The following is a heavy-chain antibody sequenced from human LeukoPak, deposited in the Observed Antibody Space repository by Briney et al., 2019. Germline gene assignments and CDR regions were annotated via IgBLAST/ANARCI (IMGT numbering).Heavy chain of an antibody. CDR2: INHSGST. Sequence: PSETLSLTCAVYGGSFGGYYWSWIRQPPGKGLEWIGEINHSGSTNYNPSLKSRVTISVDTSKNQFSLKLSSVTAADTAVYYCARLPPLYYYGMDVWGQGTTVTVSS. CDR1: GGSFGGYY. V-gene: IGHV4-34*01. CDR3: ARLPPLYYYGMDV. J-gene: IGHJ6*02.